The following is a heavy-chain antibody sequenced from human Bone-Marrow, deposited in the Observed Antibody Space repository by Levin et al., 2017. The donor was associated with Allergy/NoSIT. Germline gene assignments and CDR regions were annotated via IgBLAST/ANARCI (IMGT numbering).Heavy chain of an antibody. CDR3: AKDKSSGSYLDYHHYYGMDV. CDR2: ISYDGTNK. CDR1: GLTFSSYG. Sequence: GGSLRLSCAASGLTFSSYGMHWVRQAPGKGLEWVAVISYDGTNKSYADSVEGRITISRDNSKNMVYLQMNSLRAEDTAVYYCAKDKSSGSYLDYHHYYGMDVWGQGTTVTVSS. V-gene: IGHV3-30*18. J-gene: IGHJ6*02. D-gene: IGHD1-26*01.